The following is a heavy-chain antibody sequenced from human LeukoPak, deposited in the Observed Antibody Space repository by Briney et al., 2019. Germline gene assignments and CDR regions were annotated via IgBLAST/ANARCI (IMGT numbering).Heavy chain of an antibody. J-gene: IGHJ5*02. CDR1: GFTFSSYS. CDR3: ARIVATSYSNWFDP. Sequence: GGSLRLSCAASGFTFSSYSMNWVRQAPGKGLEWVSSISSSSSYIYYADSVKGRFTISRDDAKNSLYLQMNSLRAEDTAVYYCARIVATSYSNWFDPWGQGTLVTVSS. D-gene: IGHD5-12*01. CDR2: ISSSSSYI. V-gene: IGHV3-21*01.